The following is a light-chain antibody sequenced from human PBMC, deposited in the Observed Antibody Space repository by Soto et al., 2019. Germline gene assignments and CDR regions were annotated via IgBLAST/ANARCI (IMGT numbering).Light chain of an antibody. CDR1: SSDVGGYNY. CDR2: EVS. CDR3: SSYAGSNWV. J-gene: IGLJ2*01. V-gene: IGLV2-8*01. Sequence: QSALTQPPSASGSPGQSVTISCTGTSSDVGGYNYVSWYQQHPGKAPKPMISEVSKRPSGVPDRFSGSKSGNTASLTVSGLQAEDEADYYCSSYAGSNWVFGGGTKLTVL.